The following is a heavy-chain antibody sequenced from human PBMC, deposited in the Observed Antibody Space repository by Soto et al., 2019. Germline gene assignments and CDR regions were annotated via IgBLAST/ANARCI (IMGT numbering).Heavy chain of an antibody. D-gene: IGHD3-3*01. Sequence: EVQLVATGGGLIQPGGSLTLSCAASGFSVSANYMTWVRQAPGKGLEWVSFIYSGGHTYYADSVMGRFTISRDNSKNTLSLEMNSLRAEDTAVYYCVRGVFRALGVVRPIDSWGPGTLVTVSS. V-gene: IGHV3-53*02. CDR1: GFSVSANY. CDR3: VRGVFRALGVVRPIDS. J-gene: IGHJ4*02. CDR2: IYSGGHT.